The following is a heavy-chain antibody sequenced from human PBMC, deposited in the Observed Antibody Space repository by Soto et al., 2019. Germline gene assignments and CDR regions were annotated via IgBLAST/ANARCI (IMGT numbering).Heavy chain of an antibody. Sequence: GASVKVSCKASGGTFSSYAISWLRQAPGQGLEWMGGIIPIFGTANYAQKFQGRVTITADESTSTAYMELSSLRSEDTAVYYCARVGPSGYSSSWYDYWGQGTLVTVSS. CDR2: IIPIFGTA. J-gene: IGHJ4*02. V-gene: IGHV1-69*13. D-gene: IGHD6-13*01. CDR3: ARVGPSGYSSSWYDY. CDR1: GGTFSSYA.